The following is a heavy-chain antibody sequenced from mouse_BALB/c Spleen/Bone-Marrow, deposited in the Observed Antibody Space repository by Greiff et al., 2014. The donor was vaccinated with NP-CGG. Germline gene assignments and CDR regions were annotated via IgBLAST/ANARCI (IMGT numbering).Heavy chain of an antibody. J-gene: IGHJ4*01. CDR2: ISSGSSTI. Sequence: VQLQQPGGGLVQPGGSRKVSCAASGFTFSSFGMHWVRQAPEKGLEWVAYISSGSSTIYYADTVKGRFTISRDNPKNTLFLQMTSLRSEDTAMYYCARSTMITTGYYYAMDYWGQGTSVTVSS. D-gene: IGHD2-4*01. CDR1: GFTFSSFG. V-gene: IGHV5-17*02. CDR3: ARSTMITTGYYYAMDY.